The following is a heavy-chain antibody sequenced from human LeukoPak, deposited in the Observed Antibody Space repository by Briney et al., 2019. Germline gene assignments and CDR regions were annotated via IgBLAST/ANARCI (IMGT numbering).Heavy chain of an antibody. V-gene: IGHV1-3*01. CDR1: GYTFTSYA. D-gene: IGHD4-17*01. CDR2: INAGNGNT. J-gene: IGHJ4*02. CDR3: ARDPYGDYAGAEDG. Sequence: ASVKVSCKASGYTFTSYAMHWVRQAPGQRLEWMGWINAGNGNTKYSQKFQGRVTITRDTSASTAYMELSSLRSEDTAVYYCARDPYGDYAGAEDGWGQGSLVTVSS.